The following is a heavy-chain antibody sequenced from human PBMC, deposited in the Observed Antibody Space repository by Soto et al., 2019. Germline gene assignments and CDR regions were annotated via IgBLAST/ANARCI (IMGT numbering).Heavy chain of an antibody. CDR1: GFTFSSDA. CDR3: AKKKYGMDV. Sequence: GGSLRVSCAASGFTFSSDAMSWVRQAPGKGLEWVSAISGSGGSTYYADSVKGRFTISRDNAKNTLYLQMNSLRAEDTAVYYCAKKKYGMDVWGQGTTVTVSS. J-gene: IGHJ6*02. CDR2: ISGSGGST. V-gene: IGHV3-23*01.